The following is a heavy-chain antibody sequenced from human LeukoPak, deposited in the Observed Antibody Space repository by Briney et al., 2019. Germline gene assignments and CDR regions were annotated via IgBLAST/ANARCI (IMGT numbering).Heavy chain of an antibody. Sequence: GGSLRLSCAASGFTFSSYAMSWVRQAPGKGLEWVSYISSSGSTIYYADSVKGRFTISRDNAKNSLYLQMNSLRAEDTAVYYCAREVGFPGNYYDSSGYYYPSWAFDIWGQGTMVTVSS. J-gene: IGHJ3*02. D-gene: IGHD3-22*01. CDR2: ISSSGSTI. CDR3: AREVGFPGNYYDSSGYYYPSWAFDI. CDR1: GFTFSSYA. V-gene: IGHV3-48*04.